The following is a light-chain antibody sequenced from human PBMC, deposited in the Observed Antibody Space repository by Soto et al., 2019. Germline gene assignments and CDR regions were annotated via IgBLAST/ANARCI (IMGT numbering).Light chain of an antibody. V-gene: IGLV2-14*01. J-gene: IGLJ1*01. CDR1: SSDVGAYGY. Sequence: QSVLTQPASVSGSPGQPITISCTGTSSDVGAYGYVSWYQQHPGKAPMFMIYEVTNRPSGVSHRFSGSKSGNTASLTISGLQAEDEADYYCSSYTTTSTYVFGTGTKVTVL. CDR2: EVT. CDR3: SSYTTTSTYV.